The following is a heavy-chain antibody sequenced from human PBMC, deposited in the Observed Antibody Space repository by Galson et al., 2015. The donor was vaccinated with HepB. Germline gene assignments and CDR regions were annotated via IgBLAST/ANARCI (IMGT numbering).Heavy chain of an antibody. D-gene: IGHD3-22*01. CDR2: LSSSSRTI. Sequence: SLRLSCAASGFTFSNYNMNWVRQAPGKGLEWVSYLSSSSRTIFYADSVKGRFTTSRDNAKNSLYLQMNSLGDEDTAVYYCARAGLYDSSDHPYYFDYWGQGILVTVSS. V-gene: IGHV3-48*02. J-gene: IGHJ4*02. CDR1: GFTFSNYN. CDR3: ARAGLYDSSDHPYYFDY.